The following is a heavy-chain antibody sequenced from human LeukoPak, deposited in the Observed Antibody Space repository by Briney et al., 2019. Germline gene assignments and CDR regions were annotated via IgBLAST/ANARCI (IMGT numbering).Heavy chain of an antibody. CDR1: GYTFTSYG. Sequence: GSVKVSCKASGYTFTSYGISWVRQAPGQGLEWMGWISAHNGNTNYAQKLQGRVTMTTDTSTSTAYMELRSLRSDDTAVYYCARGRGTSSRYYFDYWGQGTLVTVSS. D-gene: IGHD1-1*01. CDR3: ARGRGTSSRYYFDY. V-gene: IGHV1-18*01. CDR2: ISAHNGNT. J-gene: IGHJ4*02.